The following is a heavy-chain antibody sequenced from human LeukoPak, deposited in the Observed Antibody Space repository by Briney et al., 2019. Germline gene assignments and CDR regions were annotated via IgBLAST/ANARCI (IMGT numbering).Heavy chain of an antibody. J-gene: IGHJ4*02. V-gene: IGHV3-30-3*01. D-gene: IGHD1-26*01. CDR2: ISYDGSNK. CDR1: GFTFSNYA. CDR3: ARDPGGGSYFLYYFDY. Sequence: GGSLRLSCVASGFTFSNYAMNWVRQAPGKGLEWVAVISYDGSNKYYADSVKGRFTISRDNSKNTLYLQMNSLRAEDTAVYYCARDPGGGSYFLYYFDYWGQGTLVTVSS.